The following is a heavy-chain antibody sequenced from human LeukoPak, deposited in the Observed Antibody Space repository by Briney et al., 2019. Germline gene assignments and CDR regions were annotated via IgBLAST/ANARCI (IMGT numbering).Heavy chain of an antibody. J-gene: IGHJ4*02. CDR2: ISRLAGST. Sequence: GGSLRLSCAASGFTFSSYAVSWVRQAPGKGLEWVSAISRLAGSTAYADSVSGRFTISRDNSQNTLFPQMNSLRVDDTAMYYCAKDVRDYYGTGTLNFDSWGQGTLVSVSS. CDR1: GFTFSSYA. D-gene: IGHD3-10*01. V-gene: IGHV3-23*01. CDR3: AKDVRDYYGTGTLNFDS.